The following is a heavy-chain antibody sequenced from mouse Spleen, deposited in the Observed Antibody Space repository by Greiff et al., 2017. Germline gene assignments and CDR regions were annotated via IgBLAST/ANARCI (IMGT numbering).Heavy chain of an antibody. D-gene: IGHD2-1*01. Sequence: QVQLQQPGAELVMPGASVKLSCKASGYTFTSYWMHWVKQRPGQGLEWIGEIDPSDSYTNYNQKFKGKATLTVDKSSSTAYMQLSSLTSEDSAVYYCARGDGNSGVRYWGQGTTLTVSS. CDR1: GYTFTSYW. V-gene: IGHV1-69*01. J-gene: IGHJ2*01. CDR2: IDPSDSYT. CDR3: ARGDGNSGVRY.